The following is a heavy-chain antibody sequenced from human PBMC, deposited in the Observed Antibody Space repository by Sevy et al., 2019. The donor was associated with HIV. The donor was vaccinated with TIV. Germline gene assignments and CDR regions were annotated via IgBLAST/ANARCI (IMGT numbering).Heavy chain of an antibody. Sequence: GESLKISCAASEFAFSNYYAMHWVRQAPGKGLEWVALISYDGSDKYYADSVKGRFTISRDNFKNTLYLQMNSLSTEDTAVYYCASPRANYVDHYFFYAMDVWGQGTTVTVSS. CDR3: ASPRANYVDHYFFYAMDV. V-gene: IGHV3-30-3*01. CDR2: ISYDGSDK. CDR1: EFAFSNYYA. J-gene: IGHJ6*02. D-gene: IGHD4-17*01.